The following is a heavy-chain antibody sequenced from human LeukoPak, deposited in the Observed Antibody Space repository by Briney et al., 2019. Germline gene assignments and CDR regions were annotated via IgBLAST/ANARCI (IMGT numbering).Heavy chain of an antibody. CDR3: AKGKKGEIYDSSGYFSQDFDY. CDR1: GFTFSNYA. Sequence: PGGSLRLSCAASGFTFSNYAMSWVRQAPGKGLEWVSTISAGTCSTYYADSVKGRFTISRDNSKNTLYLQMNSLSAEDTAVFYCAKGKKGEIYDSSGYFSQDFDYWGQGTLVTVSS. J-gene: IGHJ4*02. D-gene: IGHD3-22*01. V-gene: IGHV3-23*01. CDR2: ISAGTCST.